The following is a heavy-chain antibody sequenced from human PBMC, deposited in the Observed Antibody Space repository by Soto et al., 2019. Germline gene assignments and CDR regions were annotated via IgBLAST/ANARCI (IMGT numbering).Heavy chain of an antibody. D-gene: IGHD3-3*01. CDR2: INPNSGGT. CDR1: GYTFTGYY. V-gene: IGHV1-2*04. CDR3: ARDRITSCGVVMGAYYGMDG. Sequence: ASVKVSCKASGYTFTGYYMHWVRQAPGQGLEWMGWINPNSGGTNYAQKFQGWVTMTRDTSISTAYMELSRLRSDDTAVYYCARDRITSCGVVMGAYYGMDGWGQGTTVTVSS. J-gene: IGHJ6*02.